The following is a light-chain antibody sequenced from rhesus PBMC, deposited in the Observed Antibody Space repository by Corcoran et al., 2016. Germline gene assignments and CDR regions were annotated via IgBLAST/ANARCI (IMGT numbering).Light chain of an antibody. CDR3: QQSSSIPFT. Sequence: EIVLTQSPVFQSVTLKEKISITCQASQSIGGSLHWYQQKPDQSPKLLIKYASQSISGVPSRFLGSGSGTDFTLTIKSLEAEDTATYYCQQSSSIPFTFGPGTKLDIK. J-gene: IGKJ3*01. CDR1: QSIGGS. CDR2: YAS. V-gene: IGKV6-55*01.